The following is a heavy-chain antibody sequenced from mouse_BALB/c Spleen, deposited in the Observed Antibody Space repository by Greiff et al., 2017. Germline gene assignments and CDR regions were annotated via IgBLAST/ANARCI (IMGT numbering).Heavy chain of an antibody. V-gene: IGHV1-18*01. CDR1: GYTFTDYN. CDR3: ARRGLRRENYFDY. CDR2: INPNNGGT. J-gene: IGHJ2*01. Sequence: VQLQQSGPELVKPGASVKIPCKASGYTFTDYNMDWVKQSHGKSLEWIGDINPNNGGTIYNQKFKGKATLTVDKSSSTAYMELRSLTSEDTAVYYCARRGLRRENYFDYWGQGTTLTVSS. D-gene: IGHD2-4*01.